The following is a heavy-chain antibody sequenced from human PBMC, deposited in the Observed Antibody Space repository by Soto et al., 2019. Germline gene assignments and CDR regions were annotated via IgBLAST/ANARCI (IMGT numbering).Heavy chain of an antibody. Sequence: GGSLRLSCAASGFTFSSYAMHWVRQAPGKGLEWVAVISYDGSNKYYADSVKGRFTISRDNSKNTLYLQMNSLRAEDTAVYYCARDPYDSSGYGHYWGPGTLVTVSS. V-gene: IGHV3-30-3*01. D-gene: IGHD3-22*01. CDR1: GFTFSSYA. CDR2: ISYDGSNK. CDR3: ARDPYDSSGYGHY. J-gene: IGHJ4*02.